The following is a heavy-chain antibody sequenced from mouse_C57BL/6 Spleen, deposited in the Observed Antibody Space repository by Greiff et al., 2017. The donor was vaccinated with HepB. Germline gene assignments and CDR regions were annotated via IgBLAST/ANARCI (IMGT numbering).Heavy chain of an antibody. CDR3: ARSAPYDGSSFDY. J-gene: IGHJ2*01. CDR1: GYAFSSSW. V-gene: IGHV1-82*01. Sequence: VKLQESGPELVKPGASVKISCKASGYAFSSSWMNWVKQRPGKGLEWIGRIYPGDGDTNYNGKFKGKATLTADKSSSTAYMQLSSLTSEDSAVYFCARSAPYDGSSFDYWGQGTTLTVSS. CDR2: IYPGDGDT. D-gene: IGHD1-1*01.